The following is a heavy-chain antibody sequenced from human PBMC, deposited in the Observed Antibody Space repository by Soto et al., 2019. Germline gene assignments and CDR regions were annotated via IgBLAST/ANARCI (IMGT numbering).Heavy chain of an antibody. V-gene: IGHV3-30*18. Sequence: QVQLVESGGGVVQPGRSLRLSCAASGFTFSSYGMHWVRQAPGKGLEWVAVISYDGSNKYYADSVKGRFTISRDNSKNTLYLQMNSLRAEDTAVYYCAKDHAVTLDYWGQGTLVTVSS. D-gene: IGHD4-17*01. CDR2: ISYDGSNK. J-gene: IGHJ4*02. CDR3: AKDHAVTLDY. CDR1: GFTFSSYG.